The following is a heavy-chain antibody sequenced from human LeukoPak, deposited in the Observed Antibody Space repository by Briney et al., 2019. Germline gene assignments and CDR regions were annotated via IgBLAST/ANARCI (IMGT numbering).Heavy chain of an antibody. D-gene: IGHD2-2*01. CDR2: INHSGST. Sequence: PSETLSLTCAVYGGSFSGYYWSWIRQPPGKGLEWIGEINHSGSTNYNPSLKSRVTISVDTSKNQFSLKLSSVTAADTAVYYCARGQGYCSSTSCYQAGWNWFDPWGQGTLVTVSS. V-gene: IGHV4-34*01. CDR3: ARGQGYCSSTSCYQAGWNWFDP. CDR1: GGSFSGYY. J-gene: IGHJ5*02.